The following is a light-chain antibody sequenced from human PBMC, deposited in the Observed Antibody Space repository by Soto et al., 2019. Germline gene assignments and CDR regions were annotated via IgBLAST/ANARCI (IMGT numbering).Light chain of an antibody. V-gene: IGKV3-20*01. J-gene: IGKJ5*01. CDR1: QSISGNY. Sequence: EIVLTQSPGTLSLSPGERATLSCRASQSISGNYLAWYQQKPGQAPRLLIYDASNRATGIPERFSGRGSGTDFTLTIGRLEPHDSAMYYCQQDVISVTFGQGTRLEIK. CDR2: DAS. CDR3: QQDVISVT.